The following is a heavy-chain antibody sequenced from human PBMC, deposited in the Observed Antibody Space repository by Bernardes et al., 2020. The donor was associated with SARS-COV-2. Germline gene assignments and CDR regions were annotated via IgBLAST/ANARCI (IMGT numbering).Heavy chain of an antibody. CDR1: GFTFSSYE. V-gene: IGHV3-48*03. CDR2: ISSSGSTI. D-gene: IGHD5-18*01. J-gene: IGHJ6*02. Sequence: SLLLSFAASGFTFSSYEMNWVRQAPGKGLEWVSYISSSGSTIYYADSVKGRFTISRDNAKNSLYLQMNSLRAEDTAVYYCASRPAMVTDYYGMDVWGQGTTVTVSS. CDR3: ASRPAMVTDYYGMDV.